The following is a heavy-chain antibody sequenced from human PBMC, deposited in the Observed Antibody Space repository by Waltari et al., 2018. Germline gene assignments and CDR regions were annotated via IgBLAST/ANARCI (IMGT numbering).Heavy chain of an antibody. D-gene: IGHD5-18*01. J-gene: IGHJ6*02. CDR3: AKDPGGRTAMVRWLWSDGMDV. V-gene: IGHV3-23*04. CDR1: GFTFSSYA. CDR2: ISGSGGST. Sequence: EVQLVESGGGLVQPGGSLRLSCAASGFTFSSYAMSWVRQAPGKGLEWVSAISGSGGSTYYADSVKGRFTISRDNSKNTLYRQMNSLRAEDTAVYYCAKDPGGRTAMVRWLWSDGMDVWGQGTTVTVSS.